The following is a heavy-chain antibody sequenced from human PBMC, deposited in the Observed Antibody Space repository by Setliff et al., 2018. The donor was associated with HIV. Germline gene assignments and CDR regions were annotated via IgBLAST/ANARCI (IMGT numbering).Heavy chain of an antibody. CDR2: IKKDGSDK. D-gene: IGHD3-22*01. CDR3: ASSRPPNDSSGYLDH. V-gene: IGHV3-7*03. CDR1: GFTFSNSW. Sequence: GGSLRLSCAASGFTFSNSWMTWVRQAPGKGLEWVANIKKDGSDKFYVDSVKGRFAISRDNAKNSLNLEMNSLRAEDTAIYYCASSRPPNDSSGYLDHWGQGTLVTVSS. J-gene: IGHJ4*01.